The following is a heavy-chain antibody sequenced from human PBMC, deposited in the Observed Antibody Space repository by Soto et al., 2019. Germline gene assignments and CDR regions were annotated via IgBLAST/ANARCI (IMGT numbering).Heavy chain of an antibody. Sequence: EVQLVESGGGLVQPGGSLRLSCAASGFIFSGYWMTWVRQAPGKGLEWVAIIKQDGSENYYMDSVKGRFTISRDNAKNSLYLQMSSLRVEDTAIYYCATMGYRYGRYFHNYGMDFWGQGTTVTVSS. CDR2: IKQDGSEN. J-gene: IGHJ6*02. CDR3: ATMGYRYGRYFHNYGMDF. CDR1: GFIFSGYW. D-gene: IGHD5-18*01. V-gene: IGHV3-7*03.